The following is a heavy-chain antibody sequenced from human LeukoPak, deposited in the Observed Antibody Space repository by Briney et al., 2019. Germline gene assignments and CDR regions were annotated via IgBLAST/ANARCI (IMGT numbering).Heavy chain of an antibody. Sequence: SETLSLTCTVSGGSISSYYWSWIRQPPGKGLEWIGYIYYSGSTNYNPSLKSRVTMSVDTSKNQFSLKLSSVTAADTAVYYCARCSGGSCEQGWFDPWGQGTLVTVSS. CDR2: IYYSGST. CDR1: GGSISSYY. CDR3: ARCSGGSCEQGWFDP. J-gene: IGHJ5*02. D-gene: IGHD2-15*01. V-gene: IGHV4-59*01.